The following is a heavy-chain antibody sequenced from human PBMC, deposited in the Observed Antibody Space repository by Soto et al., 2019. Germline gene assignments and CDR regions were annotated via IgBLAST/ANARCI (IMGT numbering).Heavy chain of an antibody. Sequence: SETLSLTCVVSGGSIRSTNWWAWVRQTPGKGLEWIGEVYHNGTSNYNPSLKGRATISVDRSKDQVSLRLNSVIDADTAVYYCARDLDRYCSVTSCHAMDVWGQGXPVTVYS. V-gene: IGHV4-4*02. CDR2: VYHNGTS. D-gene: IGHD2-15*01. CDR1: GGSIRSTNW. CDR3: ARDLDRYCSVTSCHAMDV. J-gene: IGHJ6*02.